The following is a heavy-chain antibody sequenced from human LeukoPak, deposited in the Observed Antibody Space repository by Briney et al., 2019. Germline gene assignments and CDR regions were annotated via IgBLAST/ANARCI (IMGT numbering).Heavy chain of an antibody. J-gene: IGHJ3*02. V-gene: IGHV1-69*01. CDR1: VGTFGSYA. Sequence: VKVSCKGSVGTFGSYAISWVRQDAGQGLEWMGGIIPIFGTANYAQKFQGRVTITADESTTTAYMELSSLRSEDTAVYYCARASGRGAFDIWGQGTMVTVSS. D-gene: IGHD2-15*01. CDR2: IIPIFGTA. CDR3: ARASGRGAFDI.